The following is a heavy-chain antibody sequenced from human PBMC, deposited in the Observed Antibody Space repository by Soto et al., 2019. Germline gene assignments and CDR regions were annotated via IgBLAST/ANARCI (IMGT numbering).Heavy chain of an antibody. V-gene: IGHV1-18*01. CDR2: INGYNGNA. CDR1: GYTFTTYG. D-gene: IGHD3-16*01. Sequence: QVQLVQSGGEVKKAGASVTVSCKASGYTFTTYGVSRVRQAPGQGLEWLGWINGYNGNAKYAENLQGRVSMTRDTSTSTAYMELRSLRSDDTAVYYCARMGDVPYYYYGMDVWGQGTTVTVSS. J-gene: IGHJ6*02. CDR3: ARMGDVPYYYYGMDV.